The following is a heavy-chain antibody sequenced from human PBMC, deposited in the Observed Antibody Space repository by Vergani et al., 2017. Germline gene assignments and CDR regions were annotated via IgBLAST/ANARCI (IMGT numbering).Heavy chain of an antibody. D-gene: IGHD5-12*01. J-gene: IGHJ4*02. Sequence: EVQLLESGGGLVQPGGSLRLSCAASGFTFSSYAMSWVRQAPGKGLEWVSAISGSGGSTYYADSVKGRFTISRDNSKNTLYLQMNSLRAEDTAVYYCARDPGYTSLGDYWGQGTLVTVSS. CDR1: GFTFSSYA. CDR2: ISGSGGST. CDR3: ARDPGYTSLGDY. V-gene: IGHV3-23*01.